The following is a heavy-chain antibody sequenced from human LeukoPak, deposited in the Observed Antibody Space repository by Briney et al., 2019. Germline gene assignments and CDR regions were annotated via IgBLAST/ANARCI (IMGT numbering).Heavy chain of an antibody. CDR1: GYTFTGYY. D-gene: IGHD3-9*01. CDR3: AREEDILTGYYPFDY. V-gene: IGHV1-2*02. Sequence: ASVKVSCKASGYTFTGYYMHWVRQAPGQGLEWMGWINPNSGGTNYAQKFQGRVTMTRDTSISTAYMELSRLRSDDTAVYYCAREEDILTGYYPFDYWGQGTLVTVSS. J-gene: IGHJ4*02. CDR2: INPNSGGT.